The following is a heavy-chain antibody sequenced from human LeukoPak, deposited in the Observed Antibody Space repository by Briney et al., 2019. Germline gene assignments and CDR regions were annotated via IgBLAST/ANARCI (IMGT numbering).Heavy chain of an antibody. J-gene: IGHJ4*02. CDR2: INHSGST. CDR3: ARPKHYYGSGSYYI. Sequence: SETLSLTCAVYGGSFSGYYWSWIRQPPGKGLEWIGEINHSGSTNYNPSLKSRVTISVDTSENQFSLKLSSVTAADTAVYYCARPKHYYGSGSYYIWGQGTLVTVSS. V-gene: IGHV4-34*01. D-gene: IGHD3-10*01. CDR1: GGSFSGYY.